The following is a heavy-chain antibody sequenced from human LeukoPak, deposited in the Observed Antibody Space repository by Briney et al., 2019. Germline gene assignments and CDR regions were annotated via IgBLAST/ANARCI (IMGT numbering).Heavy chain of an antibody. Sequence: ASVKVSYKASGYTFTSYGISWVRQAPGQGLEWMGWISAYNGNTNYAQKLQGRVTMTTDTSTSTAYMELRSLRSDDTAVYYCARIPIWSSSVYYYDSRGYYWAVDYWGQGTLVTVSS. J-gene: IGHJ4*02. CDR2: ISAYNGNT. CDR3: ARIPIWSSSVYYYDSRGYYWAVDY. V-gene: IGHV1-18*01. CDR1: GYTFTSYG. D-gene: IGHD3-22*01.